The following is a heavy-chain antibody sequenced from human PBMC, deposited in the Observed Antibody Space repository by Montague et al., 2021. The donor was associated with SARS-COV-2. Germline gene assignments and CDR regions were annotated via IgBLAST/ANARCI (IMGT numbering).Heavy chain of an antibody. CDR2: IYTSGTT. CDR1: GGSISSGSYY. J-gene: IGHJ4*02. CDR3: ARAHSGSWAHLDN. D-gene: IGHD5-12*01. Sequence: TLSLTCTVSGGSISSGSYYWSWIRQPAGKGREWIERIYTSGTTDYSFSLKSRVTISVDTSKNQFSLKLTSVTAADTAVYYCARAHSGSWAHLDNWGQGSLVTVSS. V-gene: IGHV4-61*02.